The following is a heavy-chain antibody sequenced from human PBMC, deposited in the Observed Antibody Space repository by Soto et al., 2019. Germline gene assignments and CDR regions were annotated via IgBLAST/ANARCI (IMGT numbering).Heavy chain of an antibody. CDR3: ATTLLGYCSGGSCYSDAFDI. CDR1: GYSFTSYW. D-gene: IGHD2-15*01. V-gene: IGHV5-51*01. CDR2: IYPGDSDT. J-gene: IGHJ3*02. Sequence: GESLKISCKGSGYSFTSYWIGWVRQMPGKGLEWMGIIYPGDSDTRYSPSSQGQVTISADKSISTAYLQWSSLKASDTAMYYCATTLLGYCSGGSCYSDAFDIWGQGTMVTVSS.